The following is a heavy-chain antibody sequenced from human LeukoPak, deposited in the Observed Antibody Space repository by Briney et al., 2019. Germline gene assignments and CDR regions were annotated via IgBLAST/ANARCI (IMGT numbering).Heavy chain of an antibody. J-gene: IGHJ6*03. D-gene: IGHD3-3*01. CDR1: GFTFSSYA. Sequence: GGSLRLSCAASGFTFSSYAMSWVRQAPGKGLEWVSAISGSGGSTYYADSVKGRFTISRDNSKNALYLQMNSLRAEDTAVYYCARTKVEWLTSYYYMDVWGKGTTVTVSS. CDR2: ISGSGGST. CDR3: ARTKVEWLTSYYYMDV. V-gene: IGHV3-23*01.